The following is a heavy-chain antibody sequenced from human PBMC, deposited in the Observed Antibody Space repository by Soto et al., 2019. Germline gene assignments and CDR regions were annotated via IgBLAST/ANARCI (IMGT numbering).Heavy chain of an antibody. CDR2: ISYDGSNK. V-gene: IGHV3-30*18. D-gene: IGHD1-26*01. CDR3: AKTGGSYPEEGYFDY. CDR1: GFTFSSYG. J-gene: IGHJ4*02. Sequence: GGSLRLSCAASGFTFSSYGMHWVRQAPGKGLEWVAVISYDGSNKYYADSVKGRFTISRDNSKNTLYLQMNSLRAEDTAVYYCAKTGGSYPEEGYFDYWGQGTLVTVSS.